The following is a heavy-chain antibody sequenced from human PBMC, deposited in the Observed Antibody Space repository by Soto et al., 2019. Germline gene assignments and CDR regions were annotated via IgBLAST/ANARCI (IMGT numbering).Heavy chain of an antibody. CDR1: GYTFTSYA. D-gene: IGHD2-15*01. J-gene: IGHJ6*02. V-gene: IGHV1-3*01. Sequence: VSCKASGYTFTSYAMHWVRQAPGKRLEWMVWINAGNGNTKYSQKFQGRVTITRDTSASTAYMELSSLRSEDTAVYYCARRKVVVAATILHYYYGMDVWGQGTTVTVSS. CDR2: INAGNGNT. CDR3: ARRKVVVAATILHYYYGMDV.